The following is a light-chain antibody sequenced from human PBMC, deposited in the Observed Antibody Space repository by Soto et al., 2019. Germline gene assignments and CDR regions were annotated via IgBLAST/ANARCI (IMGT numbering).Light chain of an antibody. J-gene: IGLJ3*02. CDR1: SSDVGVYNY. CDR2: DVS. CDR3: SSYTSSSTPWV. Sequence: QSALTQPASVSGSPGQSITISCTGTSSDVGVYNYVSWYQQHPGKAPKLMIYDVSNRPSGVSNRFSGSKSGNTASLTISGLQAEDEADYYCSSYTSSSTPWVFGGGTKVTVL. V-gene: IGLV2-14*01.